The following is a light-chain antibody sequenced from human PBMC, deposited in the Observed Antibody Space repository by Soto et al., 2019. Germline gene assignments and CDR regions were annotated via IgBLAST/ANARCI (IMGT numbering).Light chain of an antibody. CDR2: EVS. CDR1: NSDVGGYNY. V-gene: IGLV2-14*01. Sequence: QSVLTQPASVSGSPGQSITISCTGTNSDVGGYNYVSWYQQHPGKAPKLMIYEVSNRPSGVSNRFSGSRSGNTASLTISGLQAEDEADYYCSSYTDSSNDVFGTGTKLTVL. CDR3: SSYTDSSNDV. J-gene: IGLJ1*01.